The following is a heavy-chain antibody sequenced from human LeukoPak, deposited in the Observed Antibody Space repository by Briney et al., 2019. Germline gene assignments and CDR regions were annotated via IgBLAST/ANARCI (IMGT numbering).Heavy chain of an antibody. J-gene: IGHJ4*02. Sequence: GGSLRLSCAASGFTFSSYWMSWVRQAPGKGLEWVANIKQDGSEKYYVDSVKGRFTISRDNAKNSLYLQMNSLRAEDTAVYYCARDISPEKGQQLANWGQGTQVTVSS. CDR2: IKQDGSEK. CDR1: GFTFSSYW. CDR3: ARDISPEKGQQLAN. D-gene: IGHD6-13*01. V-gene: IGHV3-7*04.